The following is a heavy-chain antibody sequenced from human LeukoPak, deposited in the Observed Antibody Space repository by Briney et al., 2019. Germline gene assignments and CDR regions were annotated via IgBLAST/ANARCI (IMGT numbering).Heavy chain of an antibody. CDR2: VYPSGTT. Sequence: KPSETLSLTCTVSGDSISTYFWSWIRQPAGKGLEWIGRVYPSGTTKYNFSLKSRVTMSVDTSVNHFSLKLISVTAADTAVYYCARESMVRGVTYFDYWGQGTLVTVSS. J-gene: IGHJ4*02. CDR3: ARESMVRGVTYFDY. CDR1: GDSISTYF. V-gene: IGHV4-4*07. D-gene: IGHD3-10*01.